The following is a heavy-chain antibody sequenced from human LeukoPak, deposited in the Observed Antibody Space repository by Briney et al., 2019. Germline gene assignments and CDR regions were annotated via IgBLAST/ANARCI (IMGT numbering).Heavy chain of an antibody. D-gene: IGHD6-13*01. CDR1: GFTFSSYA. V-gene: IGHV3-30*01. CDR2: ISYDGSNK. Sequence: GRSLRLSCAASGFTFSSYAMHWVRQAPGKGLEWVAVISYDGSNKYYADSVKGRFTISRGNSKNTLYLQMNSLRAEDTAVYYCARDAREAAAGPYYYYYMDVWGKGTTVTVSS. J-gene: IGHJ6*03. CDR3: ARDAREAAAGPYYYYYMDV.